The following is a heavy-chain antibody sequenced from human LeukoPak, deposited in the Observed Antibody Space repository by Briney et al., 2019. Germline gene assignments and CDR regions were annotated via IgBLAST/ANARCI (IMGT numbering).Heavy chain of an antibody. CDR1: GFTFSDYA. CDR2: ISFDGNNK. Sequence: PGGSLRLSCAASGFTFSDYAMQWVRLAPGKGLEWVAVISFDGNNKYYADSVKGRFTISRDNSKNTLYLQMNSLRVEDTAVYSCTRGPRPLRYCSGGSCPSYYSGMDVWGQGTTVTVS. CDR3: TRGPRPLRYCSGGSCPSYYSGMDV. V-gene: IGHV3-30*04. J-gene: IGHJ6*02. D-gene: IGHD2-15*01.